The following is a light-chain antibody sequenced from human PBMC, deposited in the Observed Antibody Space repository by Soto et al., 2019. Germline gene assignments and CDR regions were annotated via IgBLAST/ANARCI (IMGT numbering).Light chain of an antibody. Sequence: EIVRTQSPATMSVSPGERATLSCRASQSVSSNLAWYQQKPGQAPRLLIYGASTRATGIPARFSGSGSGTEFTLTLSSLQSEDFAVYYCQQYNNWPPLTFGGGTKLEIK. CDR3: QQYNNWPPLT. J-gene: IGKJ4*01. CDR1: QSVSSN. V-gene: IGKV3-15*01. CDR2: GAS.